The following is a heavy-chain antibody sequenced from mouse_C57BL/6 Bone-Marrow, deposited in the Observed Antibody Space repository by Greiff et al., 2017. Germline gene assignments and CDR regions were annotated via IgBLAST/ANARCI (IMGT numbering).Heavy chain of an antibody. V-gene: IGHV2-2*01. Sequence: VKLMESGPGLVQPSQSLSITCTVSGFSLTSYGVHWVRQSPGKGLEWLGVIWSGGSTDYNAAFISRLSISKDNSKSQVFFKMNSLQADDTAIYYCARNGGYGSSYESDYFDYWGQGTTLTVSS. CDR3: ARNGGYGSSYESDYFDY. J-gene: IGHJ2*01. CDR2: IWSGGST. CDR1: GFSLTSYG. D-gene: IGHD1-1*01.